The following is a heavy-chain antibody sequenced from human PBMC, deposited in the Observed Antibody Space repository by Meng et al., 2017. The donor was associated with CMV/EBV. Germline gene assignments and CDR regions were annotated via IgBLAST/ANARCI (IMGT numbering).Heavy chain of an antibody. CDR1: GYTFTSYG. J-gene: IGHJ4*02. CDR3: ATGGIAAAGTSAPGTFYFDY. V-gene: IGHV1-18*01. D-gene: IGHD6-13*01. CDR2: ISAYNGNT. Sequence: ASVKVSCKASGYTFTSYGISWVRQAPGQGLEWMGWISAYNGNTNYAQKLQGRVTMTTDTSTSTAYMELRSLRSDDTAVYYCATGGIAAAGTSAPGTFYFDYWGQGTLVTVSS.